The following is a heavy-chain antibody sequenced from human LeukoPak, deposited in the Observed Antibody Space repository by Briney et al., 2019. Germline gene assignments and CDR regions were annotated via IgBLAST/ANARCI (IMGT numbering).Heavy chain of an antibody. CDR1: GGSISSSNW. V-gene: IGHV4-4*02. Sequence: SETLSLTCAVSGGSISSSNWWSWVRQPPGKGLEWIGEIYHSGSTNYNPSLKSRVTISVDKSKNQFSLKLSSVTAADTAVYYCARNCPTVTTSLFAFDIWGQGTMVTVSS. CDR3: ARNCPTVTTSLFAFDI. CDR2: IYHSGST. J-gene: IGHJ3*02. D-gene: IGHD4-17*01.